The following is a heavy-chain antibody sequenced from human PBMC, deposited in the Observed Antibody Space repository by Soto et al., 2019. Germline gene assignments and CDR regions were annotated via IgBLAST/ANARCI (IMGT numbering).Heavy chain of an antibody. CDR3: TREGTFGSGSNEAWFDP. Sequence: QEQLAESGGGVVQPGRSLRLSCTASGFTFSSFGMNWVRQAPGKGLEWVALIWYDGSKEYYADSVKGRFTISRDDSKNTVYLQMDGLRAEDTAVYYCTREGTFGSGSNEAWFDPWGQGTLVTVSS. CDR1: GFTFSSFG. D-gene: IGHD6-25*01. J-gene: IGHJ5*02. CDR2: IWYDGSKE. V-gene: IGHV3-33*08.